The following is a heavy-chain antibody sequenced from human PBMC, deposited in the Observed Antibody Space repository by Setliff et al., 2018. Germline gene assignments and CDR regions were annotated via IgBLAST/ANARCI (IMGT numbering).Heavy chain of an antibody. CDR2: ISSTITST. Sequence: LRLSCAASGFTFSSSAMAWVRQAPGKGLEWVSAISSTITSTYYADSVKGRFTISRDNSKNTLYLQMNSLRTEDTAIYYCAKDPPGYDGHDYWGQGTLVTVSS. CDR1: GFTFSSSA. V-gene: IGHV3-23*01. J-gene: IGHJ4*02. D-gene: IGHD5-12*01. CDR3: AKDPPGYDGHDY.